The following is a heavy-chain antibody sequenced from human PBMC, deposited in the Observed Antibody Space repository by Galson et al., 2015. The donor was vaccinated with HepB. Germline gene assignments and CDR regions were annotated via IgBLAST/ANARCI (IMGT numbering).Heavy chain of an antibody. CDR3: ARENEYSSGWTGLDY. CDR1: GFSFSSYT. D-gene: IGHD6-19*01. V-gene: IGHV3-30*04. Sequence: SLRLSCAASGFSFSSYTMHWVRQAPGKGLEWVAVISYDGNNKYYADSVKGQFTISRDSSKNTLYLQMNSLRGEDTAVYYCARENEYSSGWTGLDYWGQGTLVTVSS. CDR2: ISYDGNNK. J-gene: IGHJ4*02.